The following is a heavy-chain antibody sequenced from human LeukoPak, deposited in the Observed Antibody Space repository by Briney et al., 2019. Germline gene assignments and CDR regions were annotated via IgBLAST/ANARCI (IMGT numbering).Heavy chain of an antibody. D-gene: IGHD2-2*01. Sequence: SETLSLTCTVSGGSISSGSYYWSWIRQPAGKGLEWIGRIYTSGSTNYNPSLKSRVTISVDTSKNQFSLKLSSVTAADTAVYYCARTLVVPAATDPYYFDYWGQGTLVTVSS. V-gene: IGHV4-61*02. CDR2: IYTSGST. CDR1: GGSISSGSYY. J-gene: IGHJ4*02. CDR3: ARTLVVPAATDPYYFDY.